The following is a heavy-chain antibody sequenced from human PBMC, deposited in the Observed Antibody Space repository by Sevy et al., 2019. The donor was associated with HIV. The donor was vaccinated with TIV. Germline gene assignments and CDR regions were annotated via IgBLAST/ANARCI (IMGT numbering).Heavy chain of an antibody. CDR3: ARDPAIAAAVTFDN. CDR1: GFIFSSYS. Sequence: GGSLRLSCAASGFIFSSYSINWVRQAPGKGLEWVSSISSSSKYIYYADSVKGRFTISRDNAKNSLYLQMNGLRAEDTAVYYCARDPAIAAAVTFDNWGQGTLVTVSS. V-gene: IGHV3-21*01. CDR2: ISSSSKYI. J-gene: IGHJ4*02. D-gene: IGHD6-13*01.